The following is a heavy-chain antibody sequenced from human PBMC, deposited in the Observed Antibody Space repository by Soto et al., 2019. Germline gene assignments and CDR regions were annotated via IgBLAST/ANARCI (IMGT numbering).Heavy chain of an antibody. CDR3: ARSRSGAVADSFDF. V-gene: IGHV3-30*04. D-gene: IGHD3-10*01. Sequence: LRLSCAASGFTFRSYAIHWVRQAPGKGLEWVAVISRDGSNKYYVDSVKGRFTTSRDNSKDTVYLQMNSLRDEDSAMFYCARSRSGAVADSFDFWGQGTLVTVSS. J-gene: IGHJ4*02. CDR2: ISRDGSNK. CDR1: GFTFRSYA.